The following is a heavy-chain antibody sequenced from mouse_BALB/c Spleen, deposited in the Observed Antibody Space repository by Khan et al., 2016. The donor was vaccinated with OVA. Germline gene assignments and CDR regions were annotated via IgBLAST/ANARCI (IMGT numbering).Heavy chain of an antibody. Sequence: EVQLVESGGGLVKPGGSLKLSCAASGFTFSDYYMYWVRQTPEKRLEWVATISDGGSYTYYPDSVKGRFTISRDSAKNNLYLQMNSLKSEDTAMYYCARDPTYYDEYAYAMDYWGRGTSVTVSS. J-gene: IGHJ4*01. CDR3: ARDPTYYDEYAYAMDY. CDR1: GFTFSDYY. D-gene: IGHD2-13*01. V-gene: IGHV5-4*02. CDR2: ISDGGSYT.